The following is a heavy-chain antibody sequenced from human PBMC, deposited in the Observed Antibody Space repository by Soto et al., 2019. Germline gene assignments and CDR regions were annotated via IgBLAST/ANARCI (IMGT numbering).Heavy chain of an antibody. Sequence: QVQLVESGGGVVQPGRSLRLSCAASGFTFSSYGMHWVRQAPGKGLEWVAVISYDGSNKYYADSVKGRFTISRDNSKNTLYLQMNRLRAEDTAVYYCARSYDSSGYYSHFDYWGQGTLVTVSS. CDR3: ARSYDSSGYYSHFDY. V-gene: IGHV3-30*03. D-gene: IGHD3-22*01. CDR1: GFTFSSYG. CDR2: ISYDGSNK. J-gene: IGHJ4*02.